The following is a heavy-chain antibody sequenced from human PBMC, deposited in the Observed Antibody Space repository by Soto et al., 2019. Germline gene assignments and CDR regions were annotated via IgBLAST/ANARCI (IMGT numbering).Heavy chain of an antibody. D-gene: IGHD3-22*01. V-gene: IGHV4-61*01. CDR2: IYHSGNT. CDR3: AGDRNGYYYLFDY. Sequence: SETLSLTCTVSGGSGSISSYYWSWIRQPPGKGLEWIGYIYHSGNTNSNPSLKSRVTMSLDTSKNQFSLKLSSVTAADTAVYYCAGDRNGYYYLFDYWGQGTLVTVSS. CDR1: GGSGSISSYY. J-gene: IGHJ4*02.